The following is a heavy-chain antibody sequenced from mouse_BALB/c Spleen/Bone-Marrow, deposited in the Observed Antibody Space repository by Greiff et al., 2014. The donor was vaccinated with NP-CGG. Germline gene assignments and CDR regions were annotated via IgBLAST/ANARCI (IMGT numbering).Heavy chain of an antibody. J-gene: IGHJ3*01. CDR1: GYTFTSSW. Sequence: QVHVKQSGSVMVRPGASVKLSCKASGYTFTSSWIHWAKQRPGQGLEWIGEIHPKSGNTNYNEKLKGKATLTVDTSSSTAYVDLCSLTSEDSAVYYWAREGDRYDRGAWLAYWGQGTLVTVSA. V-gene: IGHV1S130*01. D-gene: IGHD2-14*01. CDR3: AREGDRYDRGAWLAY. CDR2: IHPKSGNT.